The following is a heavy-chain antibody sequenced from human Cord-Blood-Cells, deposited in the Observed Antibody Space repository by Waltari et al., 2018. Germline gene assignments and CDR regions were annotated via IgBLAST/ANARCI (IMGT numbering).Heavy chain of an antibody. V-gene: IGHV3-23*01. Sequence: EVQLLESGGGLVQPGGSLRLSCAASGFTFSSYAMSWVRQAPGKGLEWVAAISGSGGSTYDADSVKGRFTISRDHSKNTLYLQMNSLRAEDTAVYYCAKGVREYSSSIYAFDIWGQGTMVTVSS. CDR2: ISGSGGST. D-gene: IGHD6-6*01. CDR3: AKGVREYSSSIYAFDI. J-gene: IGHJ3*02. CDR1: GFTFSSYA.